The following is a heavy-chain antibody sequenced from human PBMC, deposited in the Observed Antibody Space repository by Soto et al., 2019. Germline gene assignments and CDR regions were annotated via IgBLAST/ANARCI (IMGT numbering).Heavy chain of an antibody. D-gene: IGHD6-13*01. V-gene: IGHV1-46*01. CDR3: ARGQNSSFNHYYYYGMDV. Sequence: ASVEVSCKASGYTFTSYYIHWVRQAPGQGLEWMGIINPSGGSTSYAQKFQGRVTMTRDTSTSTVYMELSSLRSEDTAVYYCARGQNSSFNHYYYYGMDVWGQGTTVTVSS. J-gene: IGHJ6*02. CDR2: INPSGGST. CDR1: GYTFTSYY.